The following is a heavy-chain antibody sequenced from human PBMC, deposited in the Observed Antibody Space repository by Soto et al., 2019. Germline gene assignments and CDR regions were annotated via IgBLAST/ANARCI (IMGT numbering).Heavy chain of an antibody. CDR3: AKDRHWKWLRDEYYFDY. V-gene: IGHV3-30*18. CDR2: ISYDGSNK. J-gene: IGHJ4*02. CDR1: GFTFSSYG. D-gene: IGHD5-12*01. Sequence: GGSLRLSCAASGFTFSSYGMHWVRQAPGKGLEWVAVISYDGSNKYYADSVKGRFTISRDNSKNTLYLQMNSLRAEDTAVYYCAKDRHWKWLRDEYYFDYWGQGTLVTVSS.